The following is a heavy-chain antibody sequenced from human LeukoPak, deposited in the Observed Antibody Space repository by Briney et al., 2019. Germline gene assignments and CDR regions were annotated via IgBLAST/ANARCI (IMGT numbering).Heavy chain of an antibody. J-gene: IGHJ4*02. CDR3: ARDHILCDY. Sequence: GGSLRLSCAASGFTVNTYAMNWVRQAPGKGLEWVSSISSSSSYIYYADSVKGRFTISRDNAKNSLYLQMNSLRAEDTAVYYCARDHILCDYWGQGTLVTVSS. CDR2: ISSSSSYI. D-gene: IGHD2-21*01. CDR1: GFTVNTYA. V-gene: IGHV3-21*01.